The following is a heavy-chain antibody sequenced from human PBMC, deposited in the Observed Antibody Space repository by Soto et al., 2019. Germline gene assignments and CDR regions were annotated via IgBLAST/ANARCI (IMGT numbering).Heavy chain of an antibody. CDR3: AREHQQIEYLDAFDI. CDR2: IHPSGGST. CDR1: GYTFTSYY. Sequence: QVQLVQSGAEVKKPGASVKVSCKASGYTFTSYYMHWVRQAPGKGLEWMGIIHPSGGSTSYAQKFQGRVTMTRDTSTSTVYMELSSLRSEDTAVYYCAREHQQIEYLDAFDIWGQGTMVTVS. J-gene: IGHJ3*02. D-gene: IGHD2-15*01. V-gene: IGHV1-46*03.